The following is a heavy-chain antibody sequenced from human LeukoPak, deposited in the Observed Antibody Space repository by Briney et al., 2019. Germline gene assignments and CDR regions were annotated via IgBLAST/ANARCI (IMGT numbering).Heavy chain of an antibody. Sequence: SSVKVSRKASGYTFTSYDINWVRQATGQGLEWMGWMNPNSGNTGYAQKFQGRVTMTRNTSISTAYMELSSLRSEDTAVYYCARRVGATDFDYWGQGTLVTVSS. J-gene: IGHJ4*02. CDR1: GYTFTSYD. V-gene: IGHV1-8*01. D-gene: IGHD1-26*01. CDR2: MNPNSGNT. CDR3: ARRVGATDFDY.